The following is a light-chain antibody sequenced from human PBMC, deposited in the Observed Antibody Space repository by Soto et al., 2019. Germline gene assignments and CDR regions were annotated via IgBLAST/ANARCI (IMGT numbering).Light chain of an antibody. CDR3: SSYAGSSYV. J-gene: IGLJ1*01. V-gene: IGLV2-8*01. Sequence: QSALTQPPSASGSPGQSVPISCTGTSSDVGGYNYVSWYQQHPGKAPKLMIYEVSKRPSGFPDRFSGSKSGNTASLTVSGLQAEDEADYYCSSYAGSSYVFGTGTKFTVL. CDR1: SSDVGGYNY. CDR2: EVS.